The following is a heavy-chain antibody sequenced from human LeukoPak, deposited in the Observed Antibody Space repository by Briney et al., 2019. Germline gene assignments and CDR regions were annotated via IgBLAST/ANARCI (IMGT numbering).Heavy chain of an antibody. CDR1: GGTFSSYA. Sequence: SVKVSCKASGGTFSSYAISWVRQAPGQGLEWMGGIIPIFGTANYAQKFQGRVTITADESTSTAYMELSSLRSEDTAVYYCARERGEVSYAFDYWGQGTLVTVSS. CDR2: IIPIFGTA. CDR3: ARERGEVSYAFDY. V-gene: IGHV1-69*13. J-gene: IGHJ4*02. D-gene: IGHD3-16*01.